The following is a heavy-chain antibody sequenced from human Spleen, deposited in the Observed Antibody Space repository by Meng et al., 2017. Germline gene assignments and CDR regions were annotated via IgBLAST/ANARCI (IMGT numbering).Heavy chain of an antibody. CDR3: ARVTTVTDIYFDY. J-gene: IGHJ4*02. CDR1: GGSISSSWSI. V-gene: IGHV4-31*01. CDR2: IYYSGST. D-gene: IGHD4-17*01. Sequence: VSLHVSGPGLGQPAQTLSLTCTVCGGSISSSWSIWIWIRQHPGKGLVWIVYIYYSGSTYYHPSLKSLVTISVDTSKNQFSLKLSSVTAADTAVYYCARVTTVTDIYFDYWGQGTLVTVSS.